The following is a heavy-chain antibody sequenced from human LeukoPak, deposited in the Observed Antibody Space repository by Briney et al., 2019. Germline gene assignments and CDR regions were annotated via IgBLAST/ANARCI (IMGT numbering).Heavy chain of an antibody. D-gene: IGHD3-10*01. CDR3: ARGSYYGSGIEDY. Sequence: SETLSLTCTVSGLPISSYYWSWIRQPPGKGLEWIGYIHYSGSTDYNPSLRSRVTISVDTSKNQFSLKLSSVTAADTAMYYCARGSYYGSGIEDYWGQGTLVTVSS. J-gene: IGHJ4*02. V-gene: IGHV4-59*01. CDR2: IHYSGST. CDR1: GLPISSYY.